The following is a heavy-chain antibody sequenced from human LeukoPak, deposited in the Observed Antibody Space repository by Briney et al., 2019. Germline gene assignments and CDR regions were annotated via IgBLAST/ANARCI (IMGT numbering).Heavy chain of an antibody. CDR3: AKDGIGRDIVATIRAADY. V-gene: IGHV3-30*18. CDR2: ISYDGSNK. Sequence: RGSLRVSCAAPGFTFSSYGMHSVRQAPGKGLEWVAVISYDGSNKYYADSVKGRFTISRDNSKNTLYLQMNSMRAEDTAVYYCAKDGIGRDIVATIRAADYWGQGTLVTVSS. J-gene: IGHJ4*02. CDR1: GFTFSSYG. D-gene: IGHD5-12*01.